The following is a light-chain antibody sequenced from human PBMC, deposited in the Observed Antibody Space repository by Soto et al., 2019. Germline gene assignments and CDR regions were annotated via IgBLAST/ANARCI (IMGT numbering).Light chain of an antibody. CDR3: QQYGSLSWT. CDR2: GAS. Sequence: EIVLTQSPVTLSASPGERATLSCRASQSVSSNYLAWYQQKPGQAPRLLIHGASTRATGVPDRFSGSGSGTDFTLTISRLEPEDFAVYHCQQYGSLSWTFGQGTKVDIK. J-gene: IGKJ1*01. CDR1: QSVSSNY. V-gene: IGKV3-20*01.